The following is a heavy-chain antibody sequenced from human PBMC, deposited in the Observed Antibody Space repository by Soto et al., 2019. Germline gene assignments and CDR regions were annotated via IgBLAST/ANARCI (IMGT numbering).Heavy chain of an antibody. V-gene: IGHV4-59*01. Sequence: SETLSLTCTVSGGSISSYDWSWIRQPPGKGLEWIGYIYYSVSTNYNPSLKSRVTISVDTSKNQFSLKLSSVTAADTAVYYCARDLTYFDILTGYERYYGMDVWGQGTTVTVSS. D-gene: IGHD3-9*01. CDR1: GGSISSYD. CDR3: ARDLTYFDILTGYERYYGMDV. J-gene: IGHJ6*02. CDR2: IYYSVST.